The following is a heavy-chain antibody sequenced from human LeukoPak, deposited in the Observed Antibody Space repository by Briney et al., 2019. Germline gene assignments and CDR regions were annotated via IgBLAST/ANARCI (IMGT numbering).Heavy chain of an antibody. CDR1: GSTFSNYD. V-gene: IGHV3-13*01. Sequence: GSLRLSCAASGSTFSNYDMHWVRQATGKGLEWVSAIDTAGHTYYIDSVKGRFTISRENAKNSLYLQMNSLRAGDTAVYYCIRGGDGFGPWGQGTLVTVSS. D-gene: IGHD3-10*01. CDR2: IDTAGHT. CDR3: IRGGDGFGP. J-gene: IGHJ5*02.